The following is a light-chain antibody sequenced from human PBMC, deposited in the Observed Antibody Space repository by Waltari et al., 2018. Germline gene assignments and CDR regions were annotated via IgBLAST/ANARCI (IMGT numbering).Light chain of an antibody. J-gene: IGKJ2*03. V-gene: IGKV2-29*02. Sequence: DIVMTQTPLSLPVTPGEPASISCRSSQSLLHSNGNTYLYWYLQKTGQPPRLLIYRVSTRFSGVPDRFSGSGSGTDFTLKISRVEAEDVGVYYCMQALQTPYSFGQGTKVEIK. CDR2: RVS. CDR1: QSLLHSNGNTY. CDR3: MQALQTPYS.